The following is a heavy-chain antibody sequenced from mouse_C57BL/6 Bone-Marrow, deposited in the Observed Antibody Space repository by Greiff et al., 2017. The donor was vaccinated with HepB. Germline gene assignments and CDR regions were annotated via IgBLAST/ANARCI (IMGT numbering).Heavy chain of an antibody. CDR2: ISGGGGNT. D-gene: IGHD1-1*01. V-gene: IGHV5-9*01. CDR3: ARRDTTVRYFDV. J-gene: IGHJ1*03. Sequence: EVKLVESGGGLVKPGGSLKLSCAASGFTFSSYTMSWVRQTPEKRLEWVATISGGGGNTYYPDSVKGRFTISRDNAKNTLYLQMSSLRSEDTALYYCARRDTTVRYFDVWGTGTTVTVSS. CDR1: GFTFSSYT.